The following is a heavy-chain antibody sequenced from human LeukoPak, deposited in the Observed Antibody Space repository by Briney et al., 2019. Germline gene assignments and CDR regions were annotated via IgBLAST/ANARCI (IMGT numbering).Heavy chain of an antibody. CDR3: ARGLEMLDY. Sequence: PSETLSLTCAVYGGSFSSYYWSWIRQPPGKGLEWIGEINHSGSTNYNPSLKSRVTISVDTSKNQFSLKLSSVTAADTAVYYCARGLEMLDYWGQGTLVTVSS. CDR2: INHSGST. V-gene: IGHV4-34*01. CDR1: GGSFSSYY. J-gene: IGHJ4*02. D-gene: IGHD5-24*01.